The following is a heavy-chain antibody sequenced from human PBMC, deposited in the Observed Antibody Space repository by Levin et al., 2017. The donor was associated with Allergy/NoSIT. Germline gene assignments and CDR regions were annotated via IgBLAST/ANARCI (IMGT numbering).Heavy chain of an antibody. Sequence: SETLSLTCTVSGGSISSSSYYWGWIRQPPGKGLEWIGSIYYSGSTYYNPSLKSRVTISVDTSKNQFSLKLSSVTAADTAVYYCARLPGPSSGLRSPAFDIWGQGTMVTVSS. D-gene: IGHD6-25*01. J-gene: IGHJ3*02. V-gene: IGHV4-39*07. CDR2: IYYSGST. CDR3: ARLPGPSSGLRSPAFDI. CDR1: GGSISSSSYY.